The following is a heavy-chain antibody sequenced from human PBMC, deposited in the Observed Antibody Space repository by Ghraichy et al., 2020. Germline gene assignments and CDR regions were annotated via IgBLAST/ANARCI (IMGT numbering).Heavy chain of an antibody. J-gene: IGHJ3*02. D-gene: IGHD1-20*01. V-gene: IGHV4-39*01. CDR1: GGSISSSSYY. CDR3: ARQLVTGIKGRGPFDI. CDR2: IYYNEST. Sequence: SETLSRTCTVSGGSISSSSYYWGWIRQPPGKGLEWIGSIYYNESTYYNPSLKSRVTISVDTSKNQFSLKLSSVTAADTAEYYCARQLVTGIKGRGPFDIWGQGTMVTVSS.